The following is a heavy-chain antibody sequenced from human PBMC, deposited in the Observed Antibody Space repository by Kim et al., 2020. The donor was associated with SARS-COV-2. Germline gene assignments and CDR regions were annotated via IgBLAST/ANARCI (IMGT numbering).Heavy chain of an antibody. D-gene: IGHD5-18*01. CDR1: GFTFGDYA. CDR3: ARVRGYSYGYNY. V-gene: IGHV3-49*03. J-gene: IGHJ4*02. Sequence: GGSLRLSCTASGFTFGDYAMSWFRQAPGKGLEWVGFIRSKGYGGTTEYAASVKGRFTISRDDSKSIAYLQMNSLKIEDTAVYYCARVRGYSYGYNYWGQGTLVTVSS. CDR2: IRSKGYGGTT.